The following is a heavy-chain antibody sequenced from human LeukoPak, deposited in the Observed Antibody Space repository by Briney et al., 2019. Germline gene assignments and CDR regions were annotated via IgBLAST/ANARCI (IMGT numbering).Heavy chain of an antibody. Sequence: GGSLTLSCAASGFTCRSYAMSWVRQAPGRGLEWVSVISGTGSSTYYADSVKGLFTISRDNSENTLYLQMNSLRADDTAVYYCAKDSGVAAAVSQGQIDYWGQGTLVTVSS. CDR1: GFTCRSYA. CDR2: ISGTGSST. D-gene: IGHD6-13*01. J-gene: IGHJ4*01. V-gene: IGHV3-23*01. CDR3: AKDSGVAAAVSQGQIDY.